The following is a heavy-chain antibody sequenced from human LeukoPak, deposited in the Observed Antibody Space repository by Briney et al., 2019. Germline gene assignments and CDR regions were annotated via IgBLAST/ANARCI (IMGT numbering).Heavy chain of an antibody. CDR2: INHSGST. CDR1: GGSISSYY. V-gene: IGHV4-34*01. D-gene: IGHD3-9*01. CDR3: ARGPLTMTRGFDP. J-gene: IGHJ5*02. Sequence: SETLSLTCTVSGGSISSYYWSWIRQPPGKGLEWIGEINHSGSTNYNPSLKSRVTMSVDTSKNQFSLKLNSVTAADTAVYYCARGPLTMTRGFDPWGQGTLVTVSS.